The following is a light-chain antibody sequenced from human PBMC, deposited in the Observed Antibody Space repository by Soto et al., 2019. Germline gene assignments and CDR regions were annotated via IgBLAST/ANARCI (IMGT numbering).Light chain of an antibody. Sequence: QTVVTQPPSVSGAPGQRVTISCTGSSSNIGAGYDVHWYQQLPGTAPKLLIYGNSNRPSGVPDRFSGSKSGISASLAITGLQADDEADYFCQSYDTMLSGPGVFGGGTKLTVL. CDR2: GNS. CDR3: QSYDTMLSGPGV. J-gene: IGLJ2*01. V-gene: IGLV1-40*01. CDR1: SSNIGAGYD.